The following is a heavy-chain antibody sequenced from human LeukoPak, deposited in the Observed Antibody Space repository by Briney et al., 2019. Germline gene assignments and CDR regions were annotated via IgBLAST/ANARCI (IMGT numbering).Heavy chain of an antibody. Sequence: ASVKVSCKASGYTFTGYYMHWVRQAPGQGLEWMGWINPNSGGTNYAQKFQGRVTMTRDTSISTAYMELSRLRSDDTAVYYCARLSRYYYDSSGLIEAYYFDYWGQGTLVTVSS. CDR1: GYTFTGYY. CDR2: INPNSGGT. V-gene: IGHV1-2*02. CDR3: ARLSRYYYDSSGLIEAYYFDY. J-gene: IGHJ4*02. D-gene: IGHD3-22*01.